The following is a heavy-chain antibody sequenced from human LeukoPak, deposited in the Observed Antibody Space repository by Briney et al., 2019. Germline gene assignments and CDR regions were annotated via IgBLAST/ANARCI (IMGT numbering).Heavy chain of an antibody. CDR1: GDTFSSYA. CDR2: IIPIFGTA. Sequence: SVKVSCKASGDTFSSYAISWVRQAPGQGLEWMGGIIPIFGTANYAQKFQGRVTITADESTSTAYMELSSLRFEDTAVYYCARSQGATRGEWFGELPKYYFDYWGQGTLVTVSS. J-gene: IGHJ4*02. V-gene: IGHV1-69*13. D-gene: IGHD3-10*01. CDR3: ARSQGATRGEWFGELPKYYFDY.